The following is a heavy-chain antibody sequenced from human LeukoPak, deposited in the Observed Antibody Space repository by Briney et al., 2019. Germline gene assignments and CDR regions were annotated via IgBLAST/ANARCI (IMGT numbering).Heavy chain of an antibody. Sequence: ASVKVSCKASGYTFTGYYMHWVRQAPGQGLEWMGRINPNSGGTNYAQKFQGRVTMTRDTSISTAYMELSRLRSDDTAVYYWARERLEQWLHAPNDYWGQGTLVTVSS. V-gene: IGHV1-2*06. CDR3: ARERLEQWLHAPNDY. CDR1: GYTFTGYY. D-gene: IGHD6-19*01. J-gene: IGHJ4*02. CDR2: INPNSGGT.